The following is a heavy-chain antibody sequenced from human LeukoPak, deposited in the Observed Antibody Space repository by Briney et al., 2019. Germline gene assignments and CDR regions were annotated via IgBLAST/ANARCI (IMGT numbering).Heavy chain of an antibody. Sequence: PGRSLRLSCAASGFTFSSYAMHWVRQAPGKGLEWVAVISYDGSNKYYADSVKGRFTISRDNSKNTLYLQMNSLRAEDTAVYYCARAGNYVGGTYRTDVFDYWGQGTLVTVSS. V-gene: IGHV3-30*04. D-gene: IGHD3-16*02. J-gene: IGHJ4*02. CDR3: ARAGNYVGGTYRTDVFDY. CDR2: ISYDGSNK. CDR1: GFTFSSYA.